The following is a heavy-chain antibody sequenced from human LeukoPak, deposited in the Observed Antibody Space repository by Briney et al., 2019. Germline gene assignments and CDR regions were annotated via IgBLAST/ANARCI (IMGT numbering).Heavy chain of an antibody. Sequence: VTVSCKASGGTFSSYAISGVGQAPGQGVEGMGGIIPIFGTANYAQKFQGRVTITADESTSTAYMELSSLRSEDTAVYYCARDLVDGREDWGYTERFDYWGQGTLVTVSS. J-gene: IGHJ4*02. V-gene: IGHV1-69*01. CDR2: IIPIFGTA. CDR1: GGTFSSYA. D-gene: IGHD2-8*02. CDR3: ARDLVDGREDWGYTERFDY.